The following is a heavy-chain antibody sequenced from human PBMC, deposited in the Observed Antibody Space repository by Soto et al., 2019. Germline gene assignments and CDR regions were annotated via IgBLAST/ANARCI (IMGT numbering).Heavy chain of an antibody. J-gene: IGHJ6*02. CDR2: MNPNSGNT. CDR3: AREVVSRGMDV. V-gene: IGHV1-8*01. Sequence: QVQLVQSGAEVKKPGASVKVSCKTSGYTFTSYDISWVRQATGQGLEWMGWMNPNSGNTGYAQKFQGRVTMTRNTSISTSYMDLSSLRSEDTAVYYCAREVVSRGMDVWGQGTTVTVSS. D-gene: IGHD3-22*01. CDR1: GYTFTSYD.